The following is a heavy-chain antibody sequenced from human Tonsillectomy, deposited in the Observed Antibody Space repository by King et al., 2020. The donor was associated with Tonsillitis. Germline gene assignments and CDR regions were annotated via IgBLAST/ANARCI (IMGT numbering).Heavy chain of an antibody. CDR2: IKEDGSEK. J-gene: IGHJ4*02. D-gene: IGHD1-26*01. CDR1: GFTFSSYW. CDR3: ASRLAQQWVFDY. Sequence: EVQLVESGGGLVQPGGSLRLSCAASGFTFSSYWMSWVRQAPGKGLEWVASIKEDGSEKYYVDSVKGRFTISRDNAKNSLYLQMNNLRPEDTAVYYCASRLAQQWVFDYWGQGTLVTVSS. V-gene: IGHV3-7*03.